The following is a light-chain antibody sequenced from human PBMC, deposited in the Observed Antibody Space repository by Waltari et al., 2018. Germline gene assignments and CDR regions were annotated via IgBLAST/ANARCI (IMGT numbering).Light chain of an antibody. Sequence: QSALTQPRSVSGSPGQSVTISGTGTSSDVGGYKYVSWYQHQPGKAPKLMMCDVSKRPAGVPDRVSDSKSGNTASLTISGLQAEDEADYYCCSYAGGYTWVFGGGTKLTVL. J-gene: IGLJ3*02. V-gene: IGLV2-11*01. CDR3: CSYAGGYTWV. CDR1: SSDVGGYKY. CDR2: DVS.